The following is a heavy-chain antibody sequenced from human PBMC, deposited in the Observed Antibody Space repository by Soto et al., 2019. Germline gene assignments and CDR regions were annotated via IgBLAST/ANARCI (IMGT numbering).Heavy chain of an antibody. CDR1: GFTFSSYS. CDR2: ISSSSSTI. CDR3: ARDEGDSSSWHFAFDI. Sequence: EVQLVESGGGLVQPGGSLRLSCAASGFTFSSYSMNWVRQAPGKGLEWVSYISSSSSTIYYADSVKGRFTISRDNAKNSLYLQMNSLRAEDTAVYYCARDEGDSSSWHFAFDIWGQGTMVTVSS. V-gene: IGHV3-48*01. D-gene: IGHD6-13*01. J-gene: IGHJ3*02.